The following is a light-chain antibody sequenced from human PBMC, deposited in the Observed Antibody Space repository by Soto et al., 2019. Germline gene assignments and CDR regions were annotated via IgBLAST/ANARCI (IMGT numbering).Light chain of an antibody. J-gene: IGKJ1*01. CDR2: GAS. Sequence: EIVMTQSPATLSVSPGERATLSCRASQSVSSNLAWYQQKPGQAPRLLIYGASTRATGIPARFSGSGSGTEFTLTISSLQPEDFAVYYCQQYNNWPPWTFGQGTTVEIK. CDR1: QSVSSN. V-gene: IGKV3-15*01. CDR3: QQYNNWPPWT.